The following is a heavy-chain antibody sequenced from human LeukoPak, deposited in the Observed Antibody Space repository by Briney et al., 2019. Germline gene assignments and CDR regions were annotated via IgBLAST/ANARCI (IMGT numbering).Heavy chain of an antibody. CDR3: AREILYGLVLGNFDY. J-gene: IGHJ4*02. Sequence: ASVKVFCKASGYTFTGYYMHWVRQAPGQGLEWMGWINPNSGGTNYAQKFQGRVTMTRDTSISTAYMELSRLRSDDTAVYYCAREILYGLVLGNFDYWGQGTLVTVSS. CDR1: GYTFTGYY. V-gene: IGHV1-2*02. CDR2: INPNSGGT. D-gene: IGHD6-19*01.